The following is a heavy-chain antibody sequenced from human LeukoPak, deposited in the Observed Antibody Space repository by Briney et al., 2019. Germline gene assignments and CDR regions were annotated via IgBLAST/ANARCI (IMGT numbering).Heavy chain of an antibody. CDR1: RYTFTGHY. V-gene: IGHV1-2*06. J-gene: IGHJ4*02. CDR3: ARVVYYYDSSGYEY. CDR2: INPNSGGT. D-gene: IGHD3-22*01. Sequence: ASVKVSCKGSRYTFTGHYMHWVRQAPGQGLEWMGRINPNSGGTNYAQKFQGRVTMTRDTSISTAYMELSRLRSDDTAVYYCARVVYYYDSSGYEYWGQGTLVTVSS.